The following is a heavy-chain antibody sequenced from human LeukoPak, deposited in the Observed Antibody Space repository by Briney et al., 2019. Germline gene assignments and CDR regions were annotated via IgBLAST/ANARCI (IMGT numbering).Heavy chain of an antibody. J-gene: IGHJ4*02. CDR3: ARTNGDLDY. V-gene: IGHV1-8*01. Sequence: ASVRVSCTTFGYTFINYDINWVRQAPGQRLEWVGWMNPKSGYAGSAQRFQGRVTMTRDTSISTAYMELRSLTSEDTAVYYCARTNGDLDYWGQGTLLTVSS. CDR2: MNPKSGYA. CDR1: GYTFINYD.